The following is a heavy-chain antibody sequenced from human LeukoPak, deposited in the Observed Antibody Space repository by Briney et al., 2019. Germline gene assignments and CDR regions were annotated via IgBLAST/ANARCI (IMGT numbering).Heavy chain of an antibody. V-gene: IGHV3-74*01. CDR3: AMIKEG. CDR2: INYDGTTT. J-gene: IGHJ4*02. Sequence: GGSLRLSCAASGFNFSSYWMHWVRQAPGKGLVWISRINYDGTTTSYADSVKGRFTISRDNAKNTLYLQMNSLRAEDTAVYYCAMIKEGWGQGTLVTVSS. CDR1: GFNFSSYW. D-gene: IGHD3-22*01.